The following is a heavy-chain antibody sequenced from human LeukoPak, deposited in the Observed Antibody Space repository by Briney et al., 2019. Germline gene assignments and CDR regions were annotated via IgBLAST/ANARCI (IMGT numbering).Heavy chain of an antibody. D-gene: IGHD2-21*01. CDR2: IYYSGST. J-gene: IGHJ5*02. Sequence: SETLSLTCTVSGGSISSGGYYWSWIRQHPGKGLEWIGYIYYSGSTYYNPSLKCRVTISVDTSKNQFSLKLSSVTAADTAVYYCARDALCGGDCYSSWGLGTLVTVSS. CDR1: GGSISSGGYY. CDR3: ARDALCGGDCYSS. V-gene: IGHV4-31*03.